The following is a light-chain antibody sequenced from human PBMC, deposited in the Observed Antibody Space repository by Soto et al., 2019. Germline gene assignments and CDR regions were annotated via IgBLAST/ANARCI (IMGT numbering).Light chain of an antibody. Sequence: VITQSPATLSVSPGERATPSCRASHGISSHVAGYQQKPGQPHRLLIYGASSRATGVPARFSGSGSGTEFTLTITSLQSDYFAFYYCAQYGSSPRTVCQGTKLDSK. CDR1: HGISSH. V-gene: IGKV3-15*01. CDR2: GAS. J-gene: IGKJ1*01. CDR3: AQYGSSPRT.